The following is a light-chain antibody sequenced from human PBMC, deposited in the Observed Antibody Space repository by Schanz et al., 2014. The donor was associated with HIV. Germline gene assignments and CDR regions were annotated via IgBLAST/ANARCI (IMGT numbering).Light chain of an antibody. J-gene: IGKJ2*01. CDR2: MAS. CDR3: QQYSSFSPYT. Sequence: DIQMTQSPSTLSASVGDRVTITCRASQSISTWLAWYQQKPGKAPTLLIYMASSLQSGVSSRFSGSGSGTEFTLTIDSLQPDDFATYYCQQYSSFSPYTFGQGTKLEIK. V-gene: IGKV1-5*03. CDR1: QSISTW.